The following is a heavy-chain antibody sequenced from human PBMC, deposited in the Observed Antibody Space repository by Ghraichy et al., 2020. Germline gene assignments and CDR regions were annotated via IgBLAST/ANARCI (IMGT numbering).Heavy chain of an antibody. CDR2: ISSSSSYI. CDR3: AREVGAAGTDY. J-gene: IGHJ4*02. D-gene: IGHD6-13*01. CDR1: GFTFSSYS. Sequence: LSLTCAASGFTFSSYSMNWVRQAPGKGLEWVSSISSSSSYIYYADSVKGRFTISRDNAKNSLYLQMNSLRAEDTAVYYCAREVGAAGTDYWGQGTLVTVSS. V-gene: IGHV3-21*01.